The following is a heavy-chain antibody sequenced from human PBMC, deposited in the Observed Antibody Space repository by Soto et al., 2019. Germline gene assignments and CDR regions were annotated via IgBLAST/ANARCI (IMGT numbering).Heavy chain of an antibody. D-gene: IGHD6-6*01. Sequence: EVQLVESGGGLVQPGGSLKLSCAASGFTFSGSAIHWVRQASGKGLEWVARIRTKSNGYATTYAASVKGRFTSSRDDSKNMAYLQMNGLKTEVTAMYYCSRVEYVTSSPIGWGQGTLVTVSS. V-gene: IGHV3-73*02. J-gene: IGHJ4*02. CDR2: IRTKSNGYAT. CDR1: GFTFSGSA. CDR3: SRVEYVTSSPIG.